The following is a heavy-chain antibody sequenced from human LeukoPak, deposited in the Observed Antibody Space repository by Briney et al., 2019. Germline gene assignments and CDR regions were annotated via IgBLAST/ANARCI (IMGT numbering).Heavy chain of an antibody. CDR3: ARIGVLRYFDWLPPYYMDV. CDR2: IYYTGSS. CDR1: GDSINSRNFY. D-gene: IGHD3-9*01. J-gene: IGHJ6*03. Sequence: PSEALSLTCLVSGDSINSRNFYWGWMRQLPGKGLEWIGSIYYTGSSYYNPSLKSRLTISIDTSKNHFSLRLSSVTAADTAVYYCARIGVLRYFDWLPPYYMDVWGKGTTVTVSS. V-gene: IGHV4-39*07.